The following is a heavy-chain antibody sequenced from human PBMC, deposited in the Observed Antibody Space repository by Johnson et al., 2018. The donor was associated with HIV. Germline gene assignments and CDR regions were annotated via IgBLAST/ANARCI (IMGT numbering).Heavy chain of an antibody. CDR1: GFTFNDHG. J-gene: IGHJ3*02. V-gene: IGHV3-20*04. D-gene: IGHD3-22*01. CDR3: AVVQWLPDDVINI. CDR2: INWNGGTK. Sequence: VQLVESGGGVVRPGGSLRLSCAVSGFTFNDHGMSWVRQAPGKGLEWVSGINWNGGTKDYADSVKGRFTISRDNAKNSLYLQMNSLRAEDTALYYCAVVQWLPDDVINIWGQGTMVTVSS.